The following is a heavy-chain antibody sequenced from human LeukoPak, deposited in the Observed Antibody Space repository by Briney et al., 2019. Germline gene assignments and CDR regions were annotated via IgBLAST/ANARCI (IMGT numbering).Heavy chain of an antibody. CDR1: GFTFNRNA. Sequence: GGSLRLSCAASGFTFNRNAFSWVRQAPGKGLEWVSTIGGSGDKTFYADSVKGRFTISRDNSKNMVHLQMNSLTGEDTALYYCVRRGDASSGWGDHDFWGQGALVTVSS. J-gene: IGHJ4*02. D-gene: IGHD6-19*01. CDR3: VRRGDASSGWGDHDF. V-gene: IGHV3-23*01. CDR2: IGGSGDKT.